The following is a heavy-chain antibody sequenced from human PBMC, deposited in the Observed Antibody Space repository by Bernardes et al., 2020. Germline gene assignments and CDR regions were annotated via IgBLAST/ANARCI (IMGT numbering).Heavy chain of an antibody. CDR3: ARGPSGDYGDY. Sequence: SETLSLTCTVSGGSISSYYWSWIRQPPGKGLEWIGYIYNSGSTNYNPSLKSRVTISVDTSRNQFSLKLSSVTAADTAVYYCARGPSGDYGDYWGQGTLVTVSS. CDR1: GGSISSYY. CDR2: IYNSGST. V-gene: IGHV4-59*08. J-gene: IGHJ4*02. D-gene: IGHD4-17*01.